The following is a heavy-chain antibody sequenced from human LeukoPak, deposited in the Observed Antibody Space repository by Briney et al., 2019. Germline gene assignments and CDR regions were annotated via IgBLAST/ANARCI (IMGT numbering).Heavy chain of an antibody. CDR1: GFIFTTYW. CDR2: IYPDDSET. V-gene: IGHV5-51*01. CDR3: ARRRRNDAFDI. J-gene: IGHJ3*02. Sequence: GESLKISCKGSGFIFTTYWIGWVRQMPGKGLEWMGIIYPDDSETRYSPSFQGQVTILADKSISTAFLQWSSLRASDTATYYCARRRRNDAFDIWGQGTMVTVSS.